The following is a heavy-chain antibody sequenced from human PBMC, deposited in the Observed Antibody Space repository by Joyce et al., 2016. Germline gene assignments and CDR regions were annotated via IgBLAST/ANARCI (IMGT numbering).Heavy chain of an antibody. J-gene: IGHJ3*01. Sequence: EVQLVESGGGLVKPGGSLRLSCAASGFSFRNAGVTWVRQAAGKGLAGVGRVKSKSQGGTTDYAAPVKGRFTISRDDSRDTAYLQMNSLKSEDTGVYFCVTGLCIGTACHWDDAFDVWGQGTMVTVSS. V-gene: IGHV3-15*01. CDR3: VTGLCIGTACHWDDAFDV. D-gene: IGHD2-2*01. CDR1: GFSFRNAG. CDR2: VKSKSQGGTT.